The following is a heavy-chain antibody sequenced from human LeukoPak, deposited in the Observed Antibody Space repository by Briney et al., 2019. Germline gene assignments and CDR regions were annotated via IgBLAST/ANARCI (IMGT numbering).Heavy chain of an antibody. CDR2: ISAHSGST. D-gene: IGHD3-9*01. Sequence: GASVKVSCKASGYSFTTYGISWVRQAPGQGLEWMGWISAHSGSTMFAQNLQGRVTLTTDTYTSTAYMEMRSLRSDDTAVYYCARSHYALLTASGNNWLDPWGQGTLVTVSS. V-gene: IGHV1-18*01. J-gene: IGHJ5*02. CDR3: ARSHYALLTASGNNWLDP. CDR1: GYSFTTYG.